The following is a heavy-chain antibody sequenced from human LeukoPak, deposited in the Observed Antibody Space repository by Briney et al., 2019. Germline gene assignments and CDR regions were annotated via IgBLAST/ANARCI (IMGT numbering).Heavy chain of an antibody. CDR3: ARRTRYSSGWYVGY. J-gene: IGHJ4*02. Sequence: SCTSSGSACTVNNYYWMWKGTGPGLGWKGIMNTNSGNTGYSQKFQGRVTMTRDTSTSTAYMELSSLRSEDTAVYYCARRTRYSSGWYVGYWGQGTLVTVSS. V-gene: IGHV1-8*01. CDR2: MNTNSGNT. D-gene: IGHD6-19*01. CDR1: GSACTVNN.